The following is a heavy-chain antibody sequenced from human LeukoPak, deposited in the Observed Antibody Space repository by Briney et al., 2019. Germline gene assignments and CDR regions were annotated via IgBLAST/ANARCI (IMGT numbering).Heavy chain of an antibody. D-gene: IGHD2-2*01. V-gene: IGHV3-48*01. CDR3: ARGETSSYDY. Sequence: GGSLRLSCAASGFTFSSYNMNWVRQAPGKGLEWVSYITSSSSTIYYADSVKGRFTISRDNSKNTVYLQMNSLRAEDTAVYYCARGETSSYDYWGQGTLVTVSS. J-gene: IGHJ4*02. CDR1: GFTFSSYN. CDR2: ITSSSSTI.